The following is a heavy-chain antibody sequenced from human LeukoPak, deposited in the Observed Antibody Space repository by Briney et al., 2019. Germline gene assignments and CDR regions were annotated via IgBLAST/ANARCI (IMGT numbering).Heavy chain of an antibody. Sequence: SETLSLTCTASGGSISSSSYYWGWIRQPPGKGLEWIGSIYHSGSTYYNPSLKSRVTISVDTSKNQFSLKLSSVTAADTAVYYCARDAPRPSDSSGYYYILPTRGSRGMDVWGKGTTVTVSS. J-gene: IGHJ6*03. V-gene: IGHV4-39*07. CDR3: ARDAPRPSDSSGYYYILPTRGSRGMDV. D-gene: IGHD3-22*01. CDR2: IYHSGST. CDR1: GGSISSSSYY.